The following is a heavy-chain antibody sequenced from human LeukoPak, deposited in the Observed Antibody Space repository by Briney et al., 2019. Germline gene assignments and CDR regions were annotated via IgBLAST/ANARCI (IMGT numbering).Heavy chain of an antibody. J-gene: IGHJ6*04. CDR1: GYTLSELS. CDR2: FDPEDGET. V-gene: IGHV1-24*01. Sequence: VASVKVSCKVSGYTLSELSMHWVRQAPGKGLEWMGGFDPEDGETIYAQKFQGRVTMAEDTSTDTAYMELSSLRSEDTAVYYCARAVDDGYSYGSLDVWGKGTTVTISS. D-gene: IGHD5-18*01. CDR3: ARAVDDGYSYGSLDV.